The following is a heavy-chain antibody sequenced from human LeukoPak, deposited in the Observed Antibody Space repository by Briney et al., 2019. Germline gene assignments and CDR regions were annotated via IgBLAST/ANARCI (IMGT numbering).Heavy chain of an antibody. CDR1: GFTFSSYA. CDR3: LGYCSGGNCYSGGY. CDR2: ISGSGGST. D-gene: IGHD2-15*01. J-gene: IGHJ4*02. V-gene: IGHV3-23*01. Sequence: GGSLTLSSAASGFTFSSYAMSWPRQAPRKGLEWVSAISGSGGSTYYADSVKGRFTISRDNSKNTQSLQMNSLRAEDTAVYYCLGYCSGGNCYSGGYWGQGSLVSVSS.